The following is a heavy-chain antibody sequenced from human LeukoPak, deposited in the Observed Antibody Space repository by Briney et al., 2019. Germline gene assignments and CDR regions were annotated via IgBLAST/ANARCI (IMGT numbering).Heavy chain of an antibody. Sequence: GGSLRLSCAASGFTFSSYGMHWVRQAPGKGLEWVAFIRYDGSNKYYADSVKGRFTISRDNSKNTLYLQMNSLRAEDTAVYYCAKRAYRDYVPVGFDYWGQGTLVTVSS. D-gene: IGHD4-17*01. J-gene: IGHJ4*02. CDR3: AKRAYRDYVPVGFDY. CDR1: GFTFSSYG. CDR2: IRYDGSNK. V-gene: IGHV3-30*02.